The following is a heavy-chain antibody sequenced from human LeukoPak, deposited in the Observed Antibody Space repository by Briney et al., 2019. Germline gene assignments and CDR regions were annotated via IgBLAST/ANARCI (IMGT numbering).Heavy chain of an antibody. CDR3: ARDSGGRGHFDF. CDR2: IGPNNGNT. D-gene: IGHD3-16*01. Sequence: ASVKVSCKASGYTFNSYDISWVRQAPGQGLEWMGWIGPNNGNTNYAQNLQGRVTMTTDTSTGTAYMELRSLRSDDTAVYYCARDSGGRGHFDFWGQGTLVTVSS. CDR1: GYTFNSYD. V-gene: IGHV1-18*01. J-gene: IGHJ4*02.